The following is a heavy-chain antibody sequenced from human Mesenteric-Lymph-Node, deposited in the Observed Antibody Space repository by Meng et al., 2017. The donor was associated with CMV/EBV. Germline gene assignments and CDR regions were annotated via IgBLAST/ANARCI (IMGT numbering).Heavy chain of an antibody. CDR2: ISSSSSYI. J-gene: IGHJ6*02. D-gene: IGHD4-11*01. Sequence: GESLKISCAASGFTFSSYSMNWVRQAPGKGLEWVSSISSSSSYIYYADSVKGRFTISRDNAKNSLYLQMNSLRAEDTAVYYCARSDYSNSGMDVWGQGTTVTVSS. CDR3: ARSDYSNSGMDV. V-gene: IGHV3-21*01. CDR1: GFTFSSYS.